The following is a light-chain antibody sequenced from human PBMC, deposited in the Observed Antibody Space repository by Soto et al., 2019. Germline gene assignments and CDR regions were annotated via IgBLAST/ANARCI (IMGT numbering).Light chain of an antibody. CDR2: EVS. J-gene: IGLJ1*01. V-gene: IGLV2-14*01. CDR3: SSMSPDF. Sequence: QSALTQPASVSGSPGQSITISCTGTSSGIRDYNYVSWYQQLPGNAPKLIMYEVSNRPSGISSRFSGSKSGNTASLTISGLQAQDEADYYCSSMSPDFFGTGTKVTVL. CDR1: SSGIRDYNY.